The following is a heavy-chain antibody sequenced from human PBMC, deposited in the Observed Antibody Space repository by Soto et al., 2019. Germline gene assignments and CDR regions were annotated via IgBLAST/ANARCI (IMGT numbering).Heavy chain of an antibody. CDR3: ARELSGGGVTPPYYFDY. J-gene: IGHJ4*02. Sequence: ESGGGVVPPGRSLRLSCAASGFTFSSYGMHWVRQAPGKGLEWVAVIWYDGSNKYYADSVKGRFTISRDNSKNTLYLQMNSLRAEDTAVYYCARELSGGGVTPPYYFDYWGQGTLVTVSS. D-gene: IGHD3-16*01. V-gene: IGHV3-33*01. CDR1: GFTFSSYG. CDR2: IWYDGSNK.